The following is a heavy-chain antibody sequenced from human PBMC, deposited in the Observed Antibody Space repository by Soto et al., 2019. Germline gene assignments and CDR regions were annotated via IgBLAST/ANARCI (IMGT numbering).Heavy chain of an antibody. Sequence: EVQLVESGGGLVQPGRSLRLSCVASGFTFDDYAMHWVRQAPGKGLEWVSGISWNSGEIGYADSVKGRFTISRDNAKNSLFLQMDSLRADDTAVYYCARVEDYKGVDYWGQGTLVTVSS. V-gene: IGHV3-9*01. CDR1: GFTFDDYA. J-gene: IGHJ4*02. CDR3: ARVEDYKGVDY. D-gene: IGHD4-4*01. CDR2: ISWNSGEI.